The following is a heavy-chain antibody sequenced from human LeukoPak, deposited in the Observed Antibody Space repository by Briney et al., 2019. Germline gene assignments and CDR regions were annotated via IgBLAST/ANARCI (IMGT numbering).Heavy chain of an antibody. CDR2: ISYDGNNK. CDR3: ARGGNWGYFDY. CDR1: GFAFSTYA. D-gene: IGHD7-27*01. V-gene: IGHV3-30*04. Sequence: GRSLRLSCAASGFAFSTYAMHWVRQAPGKGLECVAVISYDGNNKYYADSMNGRFTISRDNSKNTLFLQMNSLRTEDTAIYHCARGGNWGYFDYWGQGTLVTVSS. J-gene: IGHJ4*02.